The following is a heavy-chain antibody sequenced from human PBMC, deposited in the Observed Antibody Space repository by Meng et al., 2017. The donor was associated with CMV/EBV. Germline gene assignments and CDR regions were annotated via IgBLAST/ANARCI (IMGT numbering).Heavy chain of an antibody. V-gene: IGHV1-69*12. J-gene: IGHJ4*02. Sequence: QVQLVQAAAGVKKPGSSVKVSCKTSGGTFSTFAISWLGQAPGEGLEWMGGIIPVFETANYAERFQDRVTITADDSTTTAYMELSSLRADDTALYFCARGGDSWYSDYWGQGTLVTVSS. D-gene: IGHD1-26*01. CDR2: IIPVFETA. CDR3: ARGGDSWYSDY. CDR1: GGTFSTFA.